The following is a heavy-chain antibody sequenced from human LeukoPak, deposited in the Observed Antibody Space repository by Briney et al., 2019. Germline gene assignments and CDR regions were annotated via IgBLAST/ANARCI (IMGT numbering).Heavy chain of an antibody. D-gene: IGHD6-19*01. CDR2: ISGSGGST. CDR3: AKDSSGWYHWFDP. Sequence: ETLSLTCTVSGGSISSYYWSWVRQAPGKGLEWVSGISGSGGSTNYADSVKGRFTISRDNSKNTLYLQMNSLRAEDTALYYCAKDSSGWYHWFDPWGQGTLVTVSS. CDR1: GGSISSYY. J-gene: IGHJ5*02. V-gene: IGHV3-23*01.